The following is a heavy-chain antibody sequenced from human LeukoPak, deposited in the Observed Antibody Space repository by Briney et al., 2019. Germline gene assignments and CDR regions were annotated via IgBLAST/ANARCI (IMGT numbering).Heavy chain of an antibody. CDR2: IYYSGST. CDR1: GGSISSYY. V-gene: IGHV4-59*01. Sequence: SETLSLTCTVSGGSISSYYWSWIRQPPGKGLEWIGYIYYSGSTNYNPSLKSRATISVDTSKNQFSLKLSSVTAADTAVYYCASTRIYYYDSSGYYFWFDPWGQGTLVTVSS. D-gene: IGHD3-22*01. CDR3: ASTRIYYYDSSGYYFWFDP. J-gene: IGHJ5*02.